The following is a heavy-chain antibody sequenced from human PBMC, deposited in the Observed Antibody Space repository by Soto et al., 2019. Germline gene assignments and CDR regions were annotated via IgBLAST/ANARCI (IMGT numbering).Heavy chain of an antibody. D-gene: IGHD3-22*01. V-gene: IGHV1-69*01. J-gene: IGHJ3*02. CDR2: IIPIFGTA. CDR3: ARGYYDSSGYYYGAFDI. CDR1: GGTFSSYA. Sequence: QVQLVQSGAEVKKLGSSVKVSCKASGGTFSSYAISWVRQAPGQGLEWMGGIIPIFGTANYAQKFQGRVTITADESTSTAYMELSSLRSEDTAVYYCARGYYDSSGYYYGAFDIWGQGTMVTVSS.